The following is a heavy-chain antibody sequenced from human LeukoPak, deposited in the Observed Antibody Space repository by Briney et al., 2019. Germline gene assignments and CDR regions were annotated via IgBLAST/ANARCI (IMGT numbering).Heavy chain of an antibody. CDR2: IYSGGST. CDR1: GFTFSSYW. CDR3: ARDPGYGVRGFDY. Sequence: PGGSLRLSCAASGFTFSSYWMHWVRQAPGRVLEWVAVIYSGGSTQYADSVKGRFTISRHDSENTLSLQMNSRRAEDTAVYFCARDPGYGVRGFDYWGQGTLVTVSS. V-gene: IGHV3-53*04. D-gene: IGHD3-10*01. J-gene: IGHJ4*02.